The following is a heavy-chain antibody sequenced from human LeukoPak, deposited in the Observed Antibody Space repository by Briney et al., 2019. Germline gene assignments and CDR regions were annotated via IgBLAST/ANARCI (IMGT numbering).Heavy chain of an antibody. CDR2: ISYDGSNK. CDR1: GFTFSSYG. J-gene: IGHJ4*02. D-gene: IGHD6-19*01. Sequence: PGGSLRLSCAASGFTFSSYGMHWVRQAPGKGLEWVAVISYDGSNKYYADSVKGRFTISRDNSKNTLYLQMNSLRAEDTAVYYCAKESAVAGTWMDYWGQGTLVTVSS. V-gene: IGHV3-30*18. CDR3: AKESAVAGTWMDY.